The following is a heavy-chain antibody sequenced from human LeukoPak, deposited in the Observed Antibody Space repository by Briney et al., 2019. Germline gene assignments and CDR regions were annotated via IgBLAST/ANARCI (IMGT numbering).Heavy chain of an antibody. V-gene: IGHV3-21*01. D-gene: IGHD3-22*01. J-gene: IGHJ4*02. CDR3: AREVVSKDSSGYLDY. CDR1: GFTFSSYS. CDR2: ISSSGSYI. Sequence: GGSLRLSCAASGFTFSSYSMNWVRQAPGKGLEWVSSISSSGSYIYSGDSVTGRFTISRDNAKNSLYLHMNSLRAEDTAVYYCAREVVSKDSSGYLDYWGQGTLVTVSS.